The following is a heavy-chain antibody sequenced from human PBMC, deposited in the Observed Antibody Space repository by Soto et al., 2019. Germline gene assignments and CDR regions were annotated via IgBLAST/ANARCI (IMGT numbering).Heavy chain of an antibody. J-gene: IGHJ6*02. Sequence: EVQLVESGGGSVQPGGSLRLSCAASGLTVSSNYMSWVRQAPGKGLEWVSVMYSGGSTYYADSVKGRFIISRDNYKNTLYLQMDSLRVEDTAVYYCARDSSLHQPLFYGMDVWGQGTTVTVSS. CDR3: ARDSSLHQPLFYGMDV. CDR1: GLTVSSNY. CDR2: MYSGGST. D-gene: IGHD2-2*01. V-gene: IGHV3-66*01.